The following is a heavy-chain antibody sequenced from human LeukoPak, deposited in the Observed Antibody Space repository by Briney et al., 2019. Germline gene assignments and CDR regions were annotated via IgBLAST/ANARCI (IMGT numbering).Heavy chain of an antibody. V-gene: IGHV4-38-2*01. Sequence: SETLSLTCAVSGYSISSGHYWGWIRQPPGKGLEWIGSIYHSGSTYYNPSLRSRVTISVDTSKNQFSLKLSSVTAADTAVYYCARHPSITISGVVIGNWFDPWGQGTLVTVSS. D-gene: IGHD3-3*01. CDR2: IYHSGST. CDR1: GYSISSGHY. CDR3: ARHPSITISGVVIGNWFDP. J-gene: IGHJ5*02.